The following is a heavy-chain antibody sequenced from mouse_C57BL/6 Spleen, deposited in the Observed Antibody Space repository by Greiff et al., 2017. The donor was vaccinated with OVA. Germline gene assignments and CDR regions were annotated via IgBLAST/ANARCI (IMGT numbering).Heavy chain of an antibody. V-gene: IGHV1-55*01. CDR3: AMGGDCYGSSYAYYFDY. D-gene: IGHD1-1*01. Sequence: QVQLQQPGAELVKPGASVKMSCKASGYTFTSYWITWVKQRPGQGLEWIGDIYPGSGSTNYTEKFKSKATLTVDTSSSTAYMQLSSLTAEDSAVYYCAMGGDCYGSSYAYYFDYWGQGTTLTVSS. J-gene: IGHJ2*01. CDR1: GYTFTSYW. CDR2: IYPGSGST.